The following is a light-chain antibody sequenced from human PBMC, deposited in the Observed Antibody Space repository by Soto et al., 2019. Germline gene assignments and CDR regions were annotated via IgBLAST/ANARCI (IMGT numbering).Light chain of an antibody. CDR1: SSDVGGYNY. V-gene: IGLV2-14*01. CDR3: SSYTSSSTPVV. Sequence: QSALTQPASVSGSPGQSITISCPGTSSDVGGYNYVSWYQQHPGKAPKLMIYDVSNRPSGVSNRFSGSKSGNTASLTISGLQAEDEADYYCSSYTSSSTPVVFGGGTNLTVL. J-gene: IGLJ2*01. CDR2: DVS.